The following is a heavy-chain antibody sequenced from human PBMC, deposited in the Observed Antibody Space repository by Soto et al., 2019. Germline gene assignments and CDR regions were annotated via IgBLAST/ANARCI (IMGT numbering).Heavy chain of an antibody. V-gene: IGHV6-1*01. CDR2: TYYRSRWYN. D-gene: IGHD2-15*01. CDR3: ARGLPLFMCSGGSCYSDYFDY. J-gene: IGHJ4*02. CDR1: GDSASSNSAA. Sequence: SQTLSLTCAISGDSASSNSAAWNWIRQSPSGGLEWLGRTYYRSRWYNDYAVSVRSRITINPDTSKNQFSLHLNSVTPEDTAVYYCARGLPLFMCSGGSCYSDYFDYWGQGTLVTVSS.